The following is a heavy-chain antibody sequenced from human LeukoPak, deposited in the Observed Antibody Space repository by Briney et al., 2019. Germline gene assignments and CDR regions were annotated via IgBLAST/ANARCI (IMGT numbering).Heavy chain of an antibody. D-gene: IGHD2-2*02. J-gene: IGHJ4*02. V-gene: IGHV3-30*02. CDR2: IRYDGSNK. CDR1: GFTFSSYG. Sequence: GGSLRLSCAASGFTFSSYGVHWVRQAPGKGLEWVAFIRYDGSNKYYADSVKGRFTISRDNSKNTLYLQMNSLRAEDTAVYYCAKDVTSLSLAQYPDYWGQGTLVTVSS. CDR3: AKDVTSLSLAQYPDY.